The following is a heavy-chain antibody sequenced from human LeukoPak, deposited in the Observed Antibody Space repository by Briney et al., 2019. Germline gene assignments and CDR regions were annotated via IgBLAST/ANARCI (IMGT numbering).Heavy chain of an antibody. V-gene: IGHV5-51*01. Sequence: GESLKISCKGSGYSFTSYWIGWVRQMPGKGLEWMGIIYPGDSDTRYSPSFQGQVTISADKSISTAYLQWSSLKASDTAIYYCARQDIFDYGGNSGDYWGQGTLVTVSS. CDR3: ARQDIFDYGGNSGDY. J-gene: IGHJ4*02. CDR1: GYSFTSYW. D-gene: IGHD4-23*01. CDR2: IYPGDSDT.